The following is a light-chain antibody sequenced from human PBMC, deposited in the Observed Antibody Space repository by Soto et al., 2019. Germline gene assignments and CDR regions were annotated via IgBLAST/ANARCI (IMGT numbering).Light chain of an antibody. J-gene: IGLJ2*01. Sequence: SALTQPPSVSGAPGQRVTISCTGSSSNIGAGYDVHWYQQLPGTAPKLLIYGNSNRPSGVPDRFSGSKSGTSASLAITGLQAEDEADYYCQSYDSSLSGYVVFGGGTQLTV. CDR2: GNS. V-gene: IGLV1-40*01. CDR1: SSNIGAGYD. CDR3: QSYDSSLSGYVV.